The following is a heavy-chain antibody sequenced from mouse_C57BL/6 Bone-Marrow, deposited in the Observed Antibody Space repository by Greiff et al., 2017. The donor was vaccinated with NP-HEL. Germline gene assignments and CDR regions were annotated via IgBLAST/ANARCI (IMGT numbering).Heavy chain of an antibody. D-gene: IGHD1-1*01. CDR2: ISSGSSTI. J-gene: IGHJ4*01. Sequence: EVNVVESGGGLVKPGGSLKLSCAASGFTFSDYGMHWVRQAPEKGLEWVAYISSGSSTIYYADTVKGRFTISRDNAKNTLFLQMTSLRSEVTAMYYCARWITTVVAPYAMDYWGQGTSVTVSS. CDR3: ARWITTVVAPYAMDY. V-gene: IGHV5-17*01. CDR1: GFTFSDYG.